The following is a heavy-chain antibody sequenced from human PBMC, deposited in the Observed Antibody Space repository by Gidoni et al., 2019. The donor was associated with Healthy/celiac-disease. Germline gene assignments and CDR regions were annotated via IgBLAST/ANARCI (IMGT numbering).Heavy chain of an antibody. J-gene: IGHJ4*02. CDR2: ISGSGGST. V-gene: IGHV3-23*01. CDR3: AKEEHDWNDFIPSLMG. D-gene: IGHD1-1*01. Sequence: EVQLLESGGGLVQPGGSLRLSCAASGFSFSSYAMSWVRQAPGKGLEWVSAISGSGGSTYYADSVKGRFTISRDNSKNTLYLQMNSLRAEDTAVYYCAKEEHDWNDFIPSLMGWGQGTLVTVSS. CDR1: GFSFSSYA.